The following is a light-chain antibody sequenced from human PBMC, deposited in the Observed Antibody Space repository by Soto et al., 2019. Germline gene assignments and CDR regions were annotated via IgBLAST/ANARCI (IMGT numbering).Light chain of an antibody. CDR3: AAWDDSLNGLV. CDR2: TNN. CDR1: SSNIGSNT. Sequence: QSVLTRPPSASGTPGQRVTISCSGSSSNIGSNTVNWYQQLPGTAPKLLIYTNNQRPSGVPDRFSGSKSGTSASLAISGLQSEDEAEYYCAAWDDSLNGLVFGGGTKLTVL. V-gene: IGLV1-44*01. J-gene: IGLJ2*01.